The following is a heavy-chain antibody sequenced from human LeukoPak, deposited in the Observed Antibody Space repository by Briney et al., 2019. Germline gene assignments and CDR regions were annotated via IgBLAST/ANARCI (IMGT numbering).Heavy chain of an antibody. CDR3: AREVVVAATGDDSSGTSEGRYWFDP. J-gene: IGHJ5*02. D-gene: IGHD2-15*01. CDR1: GYTFTSYG. V-gene: IGHV1-18*01. CDR2: ISAYNGNT. Sequence: ASVKVSCKASGYTFTSYGISWVRQAPGQGLEWMGWISAYNGNTNYAQKLQGRVTMTTDTSTSTAYMELRSLRSDDTAVYYCAREVVVAATGDDSSGTSEGRYWFDPWGQGTLVTVSS.